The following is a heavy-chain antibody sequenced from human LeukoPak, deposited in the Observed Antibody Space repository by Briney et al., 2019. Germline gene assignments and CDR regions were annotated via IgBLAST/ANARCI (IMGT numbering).Heavy chain of an antibody. V-gene: IGHV3-23*01. CDR1: GFTFSSYA. CDR3: ARGALHVFDY. CDR2: ISGSGGST. J-gene: IGHJ4*02. D-gene: IGHD3-10*02. Sequence: PGGSLRLSCAASGFTFSSYAMSWVRQAPGKGLEWVSAISGSGGSTYYADSVKGRFTISRDNAKNSLFLQMNTLTVEDTAVYYCARGALHVFDYWGQGTPVTVSS.